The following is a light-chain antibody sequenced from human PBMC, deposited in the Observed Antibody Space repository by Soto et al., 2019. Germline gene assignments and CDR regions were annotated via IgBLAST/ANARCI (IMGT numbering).Light chain of an antibody. CDR3: QSYDSSLSGHVV. CDR1: SSNIGAGYD. Sequence: QPVLTQPPSVSGAPGQRVTISCTGSSSNIGAGYDVQWYQQLPGTAPKLLIYGNTNRPSGVPDRFSGSKFGTAGSLAITGLQAEDEADYYCQSYDSSLSGHVVFGGGTKLTVL. CDR2: GNT. V-gene: IGLV1-40*01. J-gene: IGLJ2*01.